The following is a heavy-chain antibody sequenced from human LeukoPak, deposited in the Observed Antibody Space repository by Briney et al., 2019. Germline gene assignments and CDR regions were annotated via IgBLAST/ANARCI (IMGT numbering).Heavy chain of an antibody. CDR2: INPSGGST. CDR3: ARDESISILWW. J-gene: IGHJ1*01. Sequence: GASVKVSCKASGYTXTNYYMHWVRQAPGQGLEWMGIINPSGGSTNYAQKFQGRVTMTRDTSTSTVYMELSSLRSEDTAVYYCARDESISILWWWGQGTLVTVSS. D-gene: IGHD2-21*01. CDR1: GYTXTNYY. V-gene: IGHV1-46*01.